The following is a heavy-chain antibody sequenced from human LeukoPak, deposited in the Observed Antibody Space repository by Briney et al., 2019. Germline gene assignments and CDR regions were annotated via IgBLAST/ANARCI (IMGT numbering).Heavy chain of an antibody. CDR3: ARDYARGSSGWYFDY. J-gene: IGHJ4*02. D-gene: IGHD6-19*01. CDR1: GGTFSSYA. V-gene: IGHV1-69*13. CDR2: IIPIFGTA. Sequence: SVKVSCKASGGTFSSYAISWVRQAPGQGLEWMGGIIPIFGTANYAQKFQGRVTITADESTSTAYMELSSLRSEDTAVYYCARDYARGSSGWYFDYWGQGTLVTVSS.